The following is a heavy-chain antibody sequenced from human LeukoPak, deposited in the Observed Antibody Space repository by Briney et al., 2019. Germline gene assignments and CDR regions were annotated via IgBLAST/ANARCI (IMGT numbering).Heavy chain of an antibody. CDR3: ARDVGRAGVY. CDR1: GFTFSIYS. D-gene: IGHD2-15*01. CDR2: ISSSSSYI. Sequence: GGSLRLSCAASGFTFSIYSMNWVRQAPGKGLEWVSSISSSSSYIYYADSVKGRFTISRDNAKNSLYLQMNSLRAEDTAVYYCARDVGRAGVYWGQGTLVTVSS. J-gene: IGHJ4*02. V-gene: IGHV3-21*01.